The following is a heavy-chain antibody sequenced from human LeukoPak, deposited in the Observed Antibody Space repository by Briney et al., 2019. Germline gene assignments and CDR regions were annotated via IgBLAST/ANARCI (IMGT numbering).Heavy chain of an antibody. Sequence: GGSLRLSCAASGFTLSGYAMSWVRQPPGKGLEWVSGNSGGGDNTDYADSVKGRFTISRDSSKNTLYLQMNSLRAEDTAVYYCARKGQGSNWAAEYFQNWGQGTLVTVSS. V-gene: IGHV3-23*01. CDR2: NSGGGDNT. J-gene: IGHJ1*01. CDR3: ARKGQGSNWAAEYFQN. D-gene: IGHD6-13*01. CDR1: GFTLSGYA.